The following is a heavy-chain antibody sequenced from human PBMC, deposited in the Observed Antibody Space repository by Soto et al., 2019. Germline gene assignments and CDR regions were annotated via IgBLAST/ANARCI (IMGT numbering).Heavy chain of an antibody. CDR2: ISWNSGSI. J-gene: IGHJ6*02. CDR1: GFTFDDYA. Sequence: PGGSLRLSCAASGFTFDDYAMHWVRQTPGKGLEWVSGISWNSGSIGYSDSVKGRFTISRDNAKNSLYLQMNSLRAEDTALYYCAKDQNYYGMDVWGQGTTVTVSS. V-gene: IGHV3-9*01. CDR3: AKDQNYYGMDV.